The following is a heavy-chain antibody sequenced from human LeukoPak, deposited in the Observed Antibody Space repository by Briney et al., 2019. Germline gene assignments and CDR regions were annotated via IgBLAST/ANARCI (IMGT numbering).Heavy chain of an antibody. CDR1: GFTFDDYA. Sequence: GRSLRHSCAASGFTFDDYAMHWVRQAPGKGLEWVSGISWNSGSIGYADSVKGRFTISRDNAKNSLYLQMNSLRAEDTALYYCAKDPRATTPPYYFDYWGQGTLVTVSS. CDR2: ISWNSGSI. D-gene: IGHD1-26*01. V-gene: IGHV3-9*01. J-gene: IGHJ4*02. CDR3: AKDPRATTPPYYFDY.